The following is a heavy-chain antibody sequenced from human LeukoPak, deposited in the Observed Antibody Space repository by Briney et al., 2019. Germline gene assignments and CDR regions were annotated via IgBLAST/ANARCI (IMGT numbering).Heavy chain of an antibody. J-gene: IGHJ5*02. Sequence: ASVKVSCKASGYTFTGYYMRWVRQAPGQGLEWMGWINPNSGGTNYAQKFQGRVTMTRDTSISTAYMELSRLRSDDTAVYYCARADCSSTSCYRDWFDPWGQGTLVTVSS. CDR1: GYTFTGYY. CDR3: ARADCSSTSCYRDWFDP. V-gene: IGHV1-2*02. D-gene: IGHD2-2*01. CDR2: INPNSGGT.